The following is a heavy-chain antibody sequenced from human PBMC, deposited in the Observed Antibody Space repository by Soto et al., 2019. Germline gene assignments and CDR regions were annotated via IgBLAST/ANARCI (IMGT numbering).Heavy chain of an antibody. CDR1: GFTFSSYD. CDR2: IGTAGDT. J-gene: IGHJ6*02. V-gene: IGHV3-13*01. Sequence: EVQLVESGGGLVQPGGSLRLSCAASGFTFSSYDMHWVRQATGKGLEWVSAIGTAGDTYYPGSVKGRFTISRENAKNSLYLQMNSLRAGDTAVYYCARGVEGFYGMDVWGQGTTVTVSS. D-gene: IGHD2-15*01. CDR3: ARGVEGFYGMDV.